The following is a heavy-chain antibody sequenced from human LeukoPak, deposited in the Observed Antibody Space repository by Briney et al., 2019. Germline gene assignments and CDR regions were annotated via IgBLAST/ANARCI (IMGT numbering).Heavy chain of an antibody. Sequence: PGGSLRLSCTASGFTFGDYAMSWVRQAPGKGLEWVSVIYSGGSTYYADSVKGRFTISRDNSKNTLYLQMNSLRAEDTAVYYCARRGYGDYAPFDYWGQGTLVTVSS. CDR1: GFTFGDYA. V-gene: IGHV3-66*04. J-gene: IGHJ4*02. CDR2: IYSGGST. D-gene: IGHD4-17*01. CDR3: ARRGYGDYAPFDY.